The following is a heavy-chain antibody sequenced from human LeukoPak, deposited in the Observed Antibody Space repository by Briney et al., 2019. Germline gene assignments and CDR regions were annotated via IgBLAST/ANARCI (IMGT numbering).Heavy chain of an antibody. CDR3: ARVKGGYRIIDY. CDR1: GYTFTGYY. CDR2: INPNSGGT. V-gene: IGHV1-2*02. Sequence: ASVKVSCKASGYTFTGYYMRWVRQAPGQGLEWMGWINPNSGGTNYAQKFQGRVTMTRDTSISTAYMELSRLRSDDTAVYYCARVKGGYRIIDYWGQGTLVTVSS. J-gene: IGHJ4*02. D-gene: IGHD3-22*01.